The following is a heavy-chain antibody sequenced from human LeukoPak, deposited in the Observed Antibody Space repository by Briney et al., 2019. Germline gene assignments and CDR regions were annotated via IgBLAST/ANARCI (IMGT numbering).Heavy chain of an antibody. CDR3: AILIGGPWAQQFDY. CDR1: GGSFSGYY. D-gene: IGHD3-16*01. J-gene: IGHJ4*02. V-gene: IGHV4-34*01. Sequence: SETLSLTCAVYGGSFSGYYWSWIRQPPGKGLEWIGSIYYSGSTYYNPSLKSRVTISVDTSKNQFSLKLSSVTAADTAVYYCAILIGGPWAQQFDYWGQGTLVTVSS. CDR2: IYYSGST.